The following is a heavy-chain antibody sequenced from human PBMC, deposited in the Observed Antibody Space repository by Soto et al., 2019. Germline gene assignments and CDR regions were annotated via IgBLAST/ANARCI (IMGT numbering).Heavy chain of an antibody. CDR2: ISYDGSNK. Sequence: GGSLRLSCAASGFTFSSYAMHWVRQAPGKGLEWVAVISYDGSNKYYADSVKGRFTISRDNSKNTLYLQMNSLRAEDTAVYYCARDRYCSGGSCYDYYYGMDVWGQGTTVTVLL. J-gene: IGHJ6*02. CDR1: GFTFSSYA. CDR3: ARDRYCSGGSCYDYYYGMDV. V-gene: IGHV3-30-3*01. D-gene: IGHD2-15*01.